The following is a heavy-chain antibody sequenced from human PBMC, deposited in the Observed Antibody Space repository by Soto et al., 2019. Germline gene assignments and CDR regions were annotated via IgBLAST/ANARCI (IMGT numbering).Heavy chain of an antibody. Sequence: GGYLRLSCAASGFTFSTYGLNWVRQAPGTGLEWLSSISDSGHYIYYADPVQGRFTISRDNAKNSLFLQMNSLRGEDTAVYYCARSGLALPYSASHWFDPWGHGTLVTVSS. CDR3: ARSGLALPYSASHWFDP. CDR2: ISDSGHYI. J-gene: IGHJ5*02. CDR1: GFTFSTYG. V-gene: IGHV3-21*01. D-gene: IGHD3-22*01.